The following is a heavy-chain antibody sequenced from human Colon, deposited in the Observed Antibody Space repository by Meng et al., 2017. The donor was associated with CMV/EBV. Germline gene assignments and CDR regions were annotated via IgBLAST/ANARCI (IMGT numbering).Heavy chain of an antibody. V-gene: IGHV1-18*01. Sequence: ASVKVSCKASGYTFTTYGISRVRQAPGQGLEWMGWISVYNGNTKYAQKLQGRITLTTDTSTNTAYMELRSLRFDDTAVYYCARDGPVAGLGDALDIWGQGTMVTVSS. CDR1: GYTFTTYG. CDR3: ARDGPVAGLGDALDI. D-gene: IGHD6-19*01. J-gene: IGHJ3*02. CDR2: ISVYNGNT.